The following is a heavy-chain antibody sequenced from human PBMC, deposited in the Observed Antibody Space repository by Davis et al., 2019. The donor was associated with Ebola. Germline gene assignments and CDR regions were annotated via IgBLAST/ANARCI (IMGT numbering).Heavy chain of an antibody. CDR1: GFTFSSYA. V-gene: IGHV3-23*01. J-gene: IGHJ4*02. CDR3: ARDSSSWYDVDDY. CDR2: ISGSGGST. D-gene: IGHD6-13*01. Sequence: GVLKISCAASGFTFSSYAMSWVRQAPGKGLEWVSAISGSGGSTYYADPVKGRFTISRDNSKNTLYLQMNSLRAEDTAVYYCARDSSSWYDVDDYWGQGTLVTVSS.